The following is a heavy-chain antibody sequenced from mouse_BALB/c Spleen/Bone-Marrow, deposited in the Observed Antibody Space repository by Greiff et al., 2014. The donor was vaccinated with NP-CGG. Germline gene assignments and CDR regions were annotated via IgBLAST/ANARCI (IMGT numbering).Heavy chain of an antibody. D-gene: IGHD2-14*01. CDR2: IDPANGNT. CDR1: GFNIKDTY. V-gene: IGHV14-3*02. CDR3: AQGYDWAMDY. J-gene: IGHJ4*01. Sequence: EVQLQQSGAELVKPGASVKLSCTASGFNIKDTYIHWVKQRPEQGLEWIGRIDPANGNTKYDPKFQGKATITTDTSSNTAYLQLSSLTSEDTDVYYCAQGYDWAMDYWGQGTSVTVSS.